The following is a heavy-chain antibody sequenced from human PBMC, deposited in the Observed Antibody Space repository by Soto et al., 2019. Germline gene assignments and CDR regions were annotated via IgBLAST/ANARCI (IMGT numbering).Heavy chain of an antibody. CDR1: GFTFSSYA. Sequence: QVQLVESGGGVVQPGRSLRLSCAASGFTFSSYAMHWVRQAPGKGLEWVAVISYDGSNKYYAASVKGRFTISRDNSNNTLYLQMNSLRAEDTAVSYCTFIAAAGNFDYCGQGTLVTVSS. CDR2: ISYDGSNK. CDR3: TFIAAAGNFDY. J-gene: IGHJ4*02. V-gene: IGHV3-30-3*01. D-gene: IGHD6-13*01.